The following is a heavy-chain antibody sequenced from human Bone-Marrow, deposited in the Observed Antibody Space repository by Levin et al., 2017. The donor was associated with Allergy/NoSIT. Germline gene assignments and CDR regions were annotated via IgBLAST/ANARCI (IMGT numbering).Heavy chain of an antibody. CDR3: ARAARHGTHEFDP. CDR2: ITSTSSSK. CDR1: GFTFSSYN. V-gene: IGHV3-48*02. D-gene: IGHD6-6*01. Sequence: GGSLRLSCAASGFTFSSYNMAWVRQAPGKGLEWVSYITSTSSSKNYADSVKGRFAISRDNAKNSLYLQMNSLRDEDTAVYYCARAARHGTHEFDPWGQGTLVTVSS. J-gene: IGHJ5*02.